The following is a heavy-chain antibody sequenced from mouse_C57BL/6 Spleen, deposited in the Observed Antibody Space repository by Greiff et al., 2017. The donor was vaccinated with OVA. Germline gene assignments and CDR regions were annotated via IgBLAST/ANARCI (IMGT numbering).Heavy chain of an antibody. J-gene: IGHJ4*01. CDR3: AREVNAMDY. CDR2: IDPSDSEP. V-gene: IGHV1-52*01. Sequence: QVQLQQPGAELVRPGSSVKLSCKASGYTFTSYWMHWVKQRPIRGLEWICNIDPSDSEPHYNQKCKDKATLTVEKSSSTAYMQLSRLTSEDSAVYYGAREVNAMDYWGQGTSVTVSS. D-gene: IGHD2-1*01. CDR1: GYTFTSYW.